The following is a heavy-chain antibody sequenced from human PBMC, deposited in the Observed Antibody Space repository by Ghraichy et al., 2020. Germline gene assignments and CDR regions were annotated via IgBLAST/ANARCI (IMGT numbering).Heavy chain of an antibody. J-gene: IGHJ4*02. D-gene: IGHD2-15*01. Sequence: SQTLSLTCTVSGDSISNYYWTWIRQPPGKGLEWIGYVYFTGSTKYNPSLKSRVTISMDTSKNQFSLRLSSVTAADTAFYYCAQFCFGGRCPDYWGQGTLVTVAS. V-gene: IGHV4-59*01. CDR2: VYFTGST. CDR1: GDSISNYY. CDR3: AQFCFGGRCPDY.